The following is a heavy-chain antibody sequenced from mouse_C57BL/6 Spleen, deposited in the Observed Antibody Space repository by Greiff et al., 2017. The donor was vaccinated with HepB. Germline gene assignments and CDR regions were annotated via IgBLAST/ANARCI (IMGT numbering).Heavy chain of an antibody. CDR2: INPNNGGT. D-gene: IGHD2-10*02. CDR1: GYTFTDYY. V-gene: IGHV1-26*01. Sequence: EVQLQQSGPELVKPGASVKISCKASGYTFTDYYMNWVKQSHGKSLEWIGDINPNNGGTSYNQKFKGKATLTVDKSSSTAYMELRSLTSEDSAVYYCARGYGNYAWFAYWGQGTLVTVSA. CDR3: ARGYGNYAWFAY. J-gene: IGHJ3*01.